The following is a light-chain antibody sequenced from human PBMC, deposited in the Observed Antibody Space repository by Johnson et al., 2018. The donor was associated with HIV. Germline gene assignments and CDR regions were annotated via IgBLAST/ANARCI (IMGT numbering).Light chain of an antibody. Sequence: QSVLTQPPSVSAAPGQKVTISCSGSSSNIGNNYVSWYKQLPGTAPKLLIYENNKRPSGIPDRFSGSKSGTSATLGITGLQTGDEADYYCLAWDTSLRAWGVFGTGTKVTVL. V-gene: IGLV1-51*02. CDR1: SSNIGNNY. J-gene: IGLJ1*01. CDR2: ENN. CDR3: LAWDTSLRAWGV.